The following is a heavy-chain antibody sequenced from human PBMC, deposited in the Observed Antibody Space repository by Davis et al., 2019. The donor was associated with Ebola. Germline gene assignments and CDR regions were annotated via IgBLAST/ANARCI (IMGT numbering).Heavy chain of an antibody. D-gene: IGHD6-6*01. V-gene: IGHV4-59*08. Sequence: SETLSLTCTVSGGSISSSYWSWIRQPPGKGLEWIGYIYYSESSNYNPSLKSRVTISVDTSKNHFSLKLSSVTAADTAVYYCARQSSSSWGDYWGQGTLVTVSS. CDR1: GGSISSSY. CDR2: IYYSESS. CDR3: ARQSSSSWGDY. J-gene: IGHJ4*02.